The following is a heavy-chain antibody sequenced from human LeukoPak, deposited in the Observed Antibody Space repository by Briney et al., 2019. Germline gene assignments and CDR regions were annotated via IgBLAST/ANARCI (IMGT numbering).Heavy chain of an antibody. CDR2: IYHSGST. V-gene: IGHV4-38-2*02. J-gene: IGHJ6*03. Sequence: SETLSLTCTVSGYSISSGYYWGWIRQPPGKWLEWIGRIYHSGSTYYNPSLKSRVTISVDTSKNQFSLKLSSVTAADTAVYYCARDLTDTAMVAYYYYYYMDVWGKGTTVTVSS. D-gene: IGHD5-18*01. CDR1: GYSISSGYY. CDR3: ARDLTDTAMVAYYYYYYMDV.